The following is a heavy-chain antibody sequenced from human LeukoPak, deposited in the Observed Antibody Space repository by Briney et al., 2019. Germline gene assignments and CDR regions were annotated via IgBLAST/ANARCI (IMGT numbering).Heavy chain of an antibody. V-gene: IGHV4-38-2*02. J-gene: IGHJ3*02. CDR1: GGSISSGYY. CDR3: ARSCRILDIVATIRARLGGNGFDI. CDR2: IYHSGST. D-gene: IGHD5-12*01. Sequence: PSETLSLTCIVSGGSISSGYYWGWIRQPPGKGLEWIGSIYHSGSTYYNPSLKSRVTIAVETSKNQFSLKLSSVTAADKAVYYCARSCRILDIVATIRARLGGNGFDIWGQGTMVTVSS.